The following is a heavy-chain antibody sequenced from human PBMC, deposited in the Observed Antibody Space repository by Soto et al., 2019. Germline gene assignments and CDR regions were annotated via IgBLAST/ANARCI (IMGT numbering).Heavy chain of an antibody. CDR3: ARENRGSDRNDAFDI. CDR2: IIPIFGTA. J-gene: IGHJ3*02. V-gene: IGHV1-69*06. CDR1: GGTFSSYA. Sequence: ASVKVSCKASGGTFSSYAISWVRQAPGQGLEWMGGIIPIFGTANYAQKFQGRVTITADKSTSTAYMELSSLRSEDTAVYYCARENRGSDRNDAFDIWGQGTMVTVSS. D-gene: IGHD5-12*01.